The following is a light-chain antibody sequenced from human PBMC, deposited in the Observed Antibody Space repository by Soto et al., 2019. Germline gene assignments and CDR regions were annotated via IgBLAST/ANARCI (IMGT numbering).Light chain of an antibody. CDR3: SSYTSSSTRV. CDR2: DVS. CDR1: SRDVGGYNY. Sequence: QSVLTQPASVSGSPGQSITISCTGTSRDVGGYNYVSWYQQHPGKAPKLMIYDVSNRPSGVSNRFPGSKSGNTASLTISGPQAEDEAEYYCSSYTSSSTRVYGGGTKLTAL. J-gene: IGLJ3*02. V-gene: IGLV2-14*01.